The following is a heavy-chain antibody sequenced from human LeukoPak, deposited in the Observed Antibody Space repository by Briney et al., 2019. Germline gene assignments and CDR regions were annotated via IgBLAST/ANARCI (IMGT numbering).Heavy chain of an antibody. V-gene: IGHV1-2*02. CDR1: GYTFTGYY. CDR2: INPNSGAT. D-gene: IGHD6-13*01. Sequence: ASVKVSCKASGYTFTGYYMHWLRQAPGQGLEWMGWINPNSGATNYAQKFQGRVTLTRDTSISTAYIELTSVRSDDTAVYFCATYGAAATVISSGLDYWGQGTLVTVSS. J-gene: IGHJ4*02. CDR3: ATYGAAATVISSGLDY.